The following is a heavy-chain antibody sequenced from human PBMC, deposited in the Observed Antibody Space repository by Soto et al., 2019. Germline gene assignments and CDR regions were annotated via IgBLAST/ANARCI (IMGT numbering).Heavy chain of an antibody. Sequence: PGGSLRLSCAASGFTFSNYWMHWVRRAPGKGLIWVSRIKSDGTGISYADSVKGRFTISRDNAKNTLFLQMNNLRAEDTAVYYCENSNWHLGNYWGQGIPVTVSS. V-gene: IGHV3-74*01. CDR3: ENSNWHLGNY. J-gene: IGHJ4*02. CDR1: GFTFSNYW. D-gene: IGHD1-1*01. CDR2: IKSDGTGI.